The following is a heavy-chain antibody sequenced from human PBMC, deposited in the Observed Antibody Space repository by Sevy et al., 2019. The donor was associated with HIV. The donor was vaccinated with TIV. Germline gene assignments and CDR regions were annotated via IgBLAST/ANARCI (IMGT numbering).Heavy chain of an antibody. D-gene: IGHD5-18*01. CDR1: GGSISSYY. CDR2: IYYSESA. V-gene: IGHV4-59*08. Sequence: SETLSLTCTVSGGSISSYYWSWIRQPPGKGLEWIGYIYYSESANYNPSLKSRVTISVDTTKNQFSLKLSSVTAADTAVYYCARQGRYRIKGYYYYYMDVWGKGTTVTVSS. J-gene: IGHJ6*03. CDR3: ARQGRYRIKGYYYYYMDV.